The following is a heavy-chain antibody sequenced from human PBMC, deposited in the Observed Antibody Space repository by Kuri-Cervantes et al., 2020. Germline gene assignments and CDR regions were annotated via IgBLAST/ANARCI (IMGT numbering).Heavy chain of an antibody. Sequence: GESLKISCAASGFTFSSYSMNWVRQAPGKGLEWVSSISSSSSYIYYADSVKGRFTISRDNAKNSLYLQMNSLRAEDTAVYYCARVMIGNRAYGSGSYYKSGSFDYWGQGTLVTVSS. CDR1: GFTFSSYS. D-gene: IGHD3-10*01. V-gene: IGHV3-21*01. J-gene: IGHJ4*02. CDR3: ARVMIGNRAYGSGSYYKSGSFDY. CDR2: ISSSSSYI.